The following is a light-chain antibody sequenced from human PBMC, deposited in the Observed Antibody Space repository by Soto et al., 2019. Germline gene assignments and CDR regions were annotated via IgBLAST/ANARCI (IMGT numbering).Light chain of an antibody. CDR3: QKYNSAPSWT. CDR2: AAS. V-gene: IGKV1-27*01. J-gene: IGKJ1*01. CDR1: QGISNY. Sequence: DIQMTQSPSSLSASVGDRVTISCRASQGISNYLAWYQQKPGKVPKLLIYAASTLQSGVPSRFSGSGSGTDFTLTISSLQHEDVATYYCQKYNSAPSWTFGQGTQVEIK.